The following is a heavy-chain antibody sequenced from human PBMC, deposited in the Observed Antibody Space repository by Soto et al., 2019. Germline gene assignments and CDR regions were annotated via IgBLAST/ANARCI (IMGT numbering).Heavy chain of an antibody. D-gene: IGHD4-17*01. J-gene: IGHJ6*02. CDR2: ISSSSSYT. CDR1: GFTFSDYY. CDR3: ARAAVTTHNYYYGMDV. Sequence: QVQLVESGGGLVKPGGSLRLSCAASGFTFSDYYMSWIRQAPGKGLEWVLYISSSSSYTNYADSVKGRFTISRDNAKNSLYLQMNSLRAEDTAVYYCARAAVTTHNYYYGMDVWGQGTTVTVSS. V-gene: IGHV3-11*05.